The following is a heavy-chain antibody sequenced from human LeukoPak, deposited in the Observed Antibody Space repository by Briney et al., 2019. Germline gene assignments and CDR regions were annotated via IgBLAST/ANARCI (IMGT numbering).Heavy chain of an antibody. CDR3: ARDSSSGWYSGSDWFDP. J-gene: IGHJ5*02. D-gene: IGHD6-19*01. V-gene: IGHV3-7*03. CDR1: GFTFNFYW. CDR2: IKEDGSEI. Sequence: RGSLRLSCAASGFTFNFYWMSWVRQAPGKGLEWVASIKEDGSEIHYLDSVRGRFTISRNNAKNSLYLEGNSLRVEDTAVYYCARDSSSGWYSGSDWFDPWGQGTLVTVSS.